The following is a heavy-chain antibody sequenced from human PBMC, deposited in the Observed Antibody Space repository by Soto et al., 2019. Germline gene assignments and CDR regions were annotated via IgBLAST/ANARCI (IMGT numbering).Heavy chain of an antibody. D-gene: IGHD3-10*01. CDR2: IKSKTDGGTT. V-gene: IGHV3-15*07. CDR3: TPRLTHYYGSGSYGFYYYGMDV. Sequence: GGSLRLSCAASGFTFSNAWMNWVRQAPGKGLEWVGRIKSKTDGGTTDYAAPVKGRFTISRDDSKNTLSLQMNSLKTEDTAVYYCTPRLTHYYGSGSYGFYYYGMDVWGQGTTVIVSS. CDR1: GFTFSNAW. J-gene: IGHJ6*02.